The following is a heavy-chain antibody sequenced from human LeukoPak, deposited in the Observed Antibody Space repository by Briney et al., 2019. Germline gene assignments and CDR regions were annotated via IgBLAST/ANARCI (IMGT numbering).Heavy chain of an antibody. D-gene: IGHD2-2*01. J-gene: IGHJ6*02. CDR2: MSYDGSNK. Sequence: GGSLRLSCVVSGFPFSSYAMNWVRQAPGKGLEWVAIMSYDGSNKYYADSVKGRFTISRDNSKNTLSLQMNSLRAEDTAVYYCARAYCSSTSCYGMDVWGQGTTVTVSS. CDR1: GFPFSSYA. V-gene: IGHV3-30-3*01. CDR3: ARAYCSSTSCYGMDV.